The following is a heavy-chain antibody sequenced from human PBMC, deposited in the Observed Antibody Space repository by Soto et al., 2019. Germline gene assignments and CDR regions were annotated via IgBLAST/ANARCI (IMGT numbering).Heavy chain of an antibody. V-gene: IGHV4-59*08. D-gene: IGHD1-26*01. CDR2: IYYSGST. CDR1: CGSISSYY. J-gene: IGHJ4*02. Sequence: QVQLQESGPGLVKPSETLSLTCTVSCGSISSYYWSWIRQPPGKGLEWIGYIYYSGSTNYNPSLKSRVTISVDTSKNQFSLKLSSVTAADTAVYYCARGGGSPDYWGQGTLVTVSS. CDR3: ARGGGSPDY.